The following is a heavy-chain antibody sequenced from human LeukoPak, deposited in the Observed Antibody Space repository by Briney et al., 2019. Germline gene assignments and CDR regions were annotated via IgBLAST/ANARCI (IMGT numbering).Heavy chain of an antibody. J-gene: IGHJ6*03. Sequence: GGSLRLSCTASGFTFSITYMAWVRQAPGKGLEWVSVIYGGGDAYYADSVKGRFTIARDNSKKTLSLQMNSLRAEDMAVYYCARGLNGITIFGVVIPYYYYYMDVWGKGTTVTVSS. CDR1: GFTFSITY. D-gene: IGHD3-3*01. V-gene: IGHV3-66*01. CDR2: IYGGGDA. CDR3: ARGLNGITIFGVVIPYYYYYMDV.